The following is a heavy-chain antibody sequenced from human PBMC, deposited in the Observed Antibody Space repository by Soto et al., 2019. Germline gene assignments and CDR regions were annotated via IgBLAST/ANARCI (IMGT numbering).Heavy chain of an antibody. V-gene: IGHV1-69*13. D-gene: IGHD3-3*01. CDR3: ARVLGGTNYDFWSGQRDYYYYGMDV. CDR1: GGTFSSYA. Sequence: SVKVSCNASGGTFSSYAISLVQQAPGQGLEWMGGIIPIFGTANYAQKFQGRVTITADESTSTAYMELSSLRSEDTAVYYCARVLGGTNYDFWSGQRDYYYYGMDVWGQGTTVTSP. CDR2: IIPIFGTA. J-gene: IGHJ6*02.